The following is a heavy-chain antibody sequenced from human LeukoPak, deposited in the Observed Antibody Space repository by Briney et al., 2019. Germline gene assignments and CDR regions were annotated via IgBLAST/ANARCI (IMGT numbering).Heavy chain of an antibody. D-gene: IGHD3-22*01. Sequence: GGSLRLSCAASGFTFSSYAMSWVRQAPGKGLEWVSAISGSGGSAYYADSVKGRFTISRDNSKNTLYLQMNSLRAEDTAVYYCAKDPHYYYDSSGYSNWFDPWGQRTLVTVSS. J-gene: IGHJ5*02. CDR3: AKDPHYYYDSSGYSNWFDP. V-gene: IGHV3-23*01. CDR1: GFTFSSYA. CDR2: ISGSGGSA.